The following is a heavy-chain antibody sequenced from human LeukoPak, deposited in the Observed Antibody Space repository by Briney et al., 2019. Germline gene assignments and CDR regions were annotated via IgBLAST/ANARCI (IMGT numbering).Heavy chain of an antibody. J-gene: IGHJ4*02. D-gene: IGHD6-19*01. CDR1: GGSISSSSYY. CDR2: IYYSGST. Sequence: PSETLSLTCTVSGGSISSSSYYWGWIRQPPGKGLEWIGSIYYSGSTYYNPSLKSRVTISVDKSKNQFSLKLSSVTAADTAVYYCARDSFPVHSSGPTPIDYWGQGTLVTVSS. V-gene: IGHV4-39*07. CDR3: ARDSFPVHSSGPTPIDY.